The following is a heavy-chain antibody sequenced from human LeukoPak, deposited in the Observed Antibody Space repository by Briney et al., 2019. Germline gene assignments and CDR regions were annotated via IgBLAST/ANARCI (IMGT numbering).Heavy chain of an antibody. J-gene: IGHJ3*02. CDR2: IYYSGST. D-gene: IGHD4-23*01. V-gene: IGHV4-39*01. CDR1: GVSISSSSYY. CDR3: ARTVVDAFDI. Sequence: PSETLSLTCTVSGVSISSSSYYWGWIRQPPGKGLEWIGSIYYSGSTYYNPSLKSRVTISVDTSKNQFSLKLSSVTAADTAVYYCARTVVDAFDIWGQGTMVTVSS.